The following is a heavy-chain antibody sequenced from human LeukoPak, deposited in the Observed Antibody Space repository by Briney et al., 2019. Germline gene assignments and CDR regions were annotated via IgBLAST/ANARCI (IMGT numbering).Heavy chain of an antibody. J-gene: IGHJ5*02. CDR2: IYHSGST. CDR1: GGSPSISNW. V-gene: IGHV4-4*02. Sequence: PSETLSLTCAVSGGSPSISNWWSWVRQPPGKGLEWIGEIYHSGSTNYNPSLKSRVTISVDKSKNQFSLKLSSVTAADTDVYYCARWAGDILVVPAARDWFDPWGQGTLVTVSS. CDR3: ARWAGDILVVPAARDWFDP. D-gene: IGHD2-2*01.